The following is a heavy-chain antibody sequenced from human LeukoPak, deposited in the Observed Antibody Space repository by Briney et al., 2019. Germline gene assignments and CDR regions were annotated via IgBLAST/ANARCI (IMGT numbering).Heavy chain of an antibody. CDR2: ISSSSSTI. J-gene: IGHJ4*02. D-gene: IGHD2-2*01. CDR1: GFTFSSYS. CDR3: ARDSLSLTSHWG. Sequence: GGSLRLSCAASGFTFSSYSMNWVRQAPGKGLEWGSYISSSSSTIYYADSVKGRFTISRDNAKNSLYLQMNSLRAEDTAVYYCARDSLSLTSHWGWGQGTLVTVSS. V-gene: IGHV3-48*01.